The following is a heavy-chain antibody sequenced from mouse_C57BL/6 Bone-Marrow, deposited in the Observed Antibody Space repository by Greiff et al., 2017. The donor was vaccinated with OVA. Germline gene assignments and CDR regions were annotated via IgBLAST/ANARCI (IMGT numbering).Heavy chain of an antibody. CDR1: GFTFSSYG. Sequence: DVQLVESGGDLVKPGGSLKLSCAASGFTFSSYGMSWVRQTPDKRLEWVATISSGGSYTYYPDSVKGRFTISRDNAKNTLYLQMSSLKSEDTAMYYCARHPYGSSYWYFDVWGTGTTVTVSS. J-gene: IGHJ1*03. CDR2: ISSGGSYT. D-gene: IGHD1-1*01. CDR3: ARHPYGSSYWYFDV. V-gene: IGHV5-6*01.